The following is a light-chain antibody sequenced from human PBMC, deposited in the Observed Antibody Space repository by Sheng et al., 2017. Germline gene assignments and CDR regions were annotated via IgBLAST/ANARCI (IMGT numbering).Light chain of an antibody. V-gene: IGKV1-33*01. CDR2: DAS. Sequence: DIQMTQSPSSLSASVGDRVTITCQASQDISNHLNWYQQKPGKAPKLLIYDASYLETGVPSRFSGSGSGTDFNFTINSLQSEDVATYFCQQYDDFPIFGPGTKVD. CDR3: QQYDDFPI. CDR1: QDISNH. J-gene: IGKJ3*01.